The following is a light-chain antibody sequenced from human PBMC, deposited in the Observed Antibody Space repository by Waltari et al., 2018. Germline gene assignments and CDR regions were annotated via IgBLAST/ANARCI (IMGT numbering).Light chain of an antibody. CDR3: QQYYRSRT. CDR1: QSVFYRSDNKSD. CDR2: WAS. Sequence: DIVMTQSPDSLAVSLGETATIDCTSRQSVFYRSDNKSDLAWYQHKPGQPPKLLFYWASTRESGVPDRVSASGSGTDFTLTINNLQAEDVAVYYCQQYYRSRTFGQGTKVEIK. J-gene: IGKJ1*01. V-gene: IGKV4-1*01.